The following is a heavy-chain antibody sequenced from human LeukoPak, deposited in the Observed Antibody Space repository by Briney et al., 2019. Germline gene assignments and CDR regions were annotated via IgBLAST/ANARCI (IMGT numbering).Heavy chain of an antibody. CDR2: INPNSGGT. J-gene: IGHJ4*02. CDR3: ARVAWGTRGRYYDSSGGSFDY. D-gene: IGHD3-22*01. CDR1: GYTFTGYY. V-gene: IGHV1-2*02. Sequence: ASVKVSCKASGYTFTGYYMHWVRQAPVQGLEWMGWINPNSGGTNYAQKFQGRVTMTRDTSISTAYMELSRLRSDDTAVYYCARVAWGTRGRYYDSSGGSFDYWGQGTLVTVSS.